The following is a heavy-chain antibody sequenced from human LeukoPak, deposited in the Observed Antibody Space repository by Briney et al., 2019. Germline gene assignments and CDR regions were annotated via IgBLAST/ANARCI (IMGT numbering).Heavy chain of an antibody. CDR3: ASYGDYRRGYQTDENY. CDR2: IIPIFGTA. CDR1: GYTFTSYA. Sequence: GASVKVSCKASGYTFTSYAMNWVRQAPGQGLEWMGGIIPIFGTANYAQKFQGRVTITADESTSTAYMELSSLRSEDTAVYYCASYGDYRRGYQTDENYWGQGTLVTVSS. D-gene: IGHD4-17*01. V-gene: IGHV1-69*13. J-gene: IGHJ4*02.